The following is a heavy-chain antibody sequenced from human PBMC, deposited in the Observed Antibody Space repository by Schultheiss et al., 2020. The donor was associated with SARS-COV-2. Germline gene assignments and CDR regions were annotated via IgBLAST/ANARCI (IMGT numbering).Heavy chain of an antibody. V-gene: IGHV3-30*18. D-gene: IGHD3-22*01. CDR3: AKDRHYYYDSSGHDY. J-gene: IGHJ4*02. CDR2: ISYDGSNK. CDR1: GFTFSSFS. Sequence: GGSLRLSCAASGFTFSSFSMNWVRQAPGKGLEWVAVISYDGSNKYYAGSVKGRFTISRDNAKNSLYLQMNSLGDEDTAVYYCAKDRHYYYDSSGHDYWGQGTLVTVSS.